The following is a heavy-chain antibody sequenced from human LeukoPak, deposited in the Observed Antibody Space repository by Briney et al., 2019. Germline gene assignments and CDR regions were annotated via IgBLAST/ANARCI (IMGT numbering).Heavy chain of an antibody. D-gene: IGHD4-23*01. CDR2: IRYDGSNK. Sequence: HPGGSLRLSCAASGFTFSSYGMHWVRQAPGKGLEWVAFIRYDGSNKYYADSVKGRFTISGDNSKNTLYLQMNSLRAEDTAVYYCARDRGTDYGGNLAPDAFDIWGQGTMVTVSS. CDR1: GFTFSSYG. CDR3: ARDRGTDYGGNLAPDAFDI. V-gene: IGHV3-30*02. J-gene: IGHJ3*02.